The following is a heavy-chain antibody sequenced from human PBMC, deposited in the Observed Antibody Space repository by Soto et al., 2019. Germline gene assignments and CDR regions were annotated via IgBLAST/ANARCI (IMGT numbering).Heavy chain of an antibody. CDR2: ISASCGST. CDR3: AKIPLNYYDSGNYYNDY. V-gene: IGHV3-23*01. Sequence: EVQLLESGGGLVQPGGSLRLSCAASGFTFSSYAMSWVRQAPGKGLEWVSGISASCGSTYYADSVKGRFTISRDNSKNTLYLQMNNLKAEDTAVYYCAKIPLNYYDSGNYYNDYWGQGTLVTVSS. J-gene: IGHJ4*02. D-gene: IGHD3-10*01. CDR1: GFTFSSYA.